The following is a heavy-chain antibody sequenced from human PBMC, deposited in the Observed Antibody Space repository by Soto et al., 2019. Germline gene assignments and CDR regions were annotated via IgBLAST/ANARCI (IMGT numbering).Heavy chain of an antibody. D-gene: IGHD4-17*01. CDR1: GGSISSSY. CDR3: ARWYGGSLDY. Sequence: SEPLSLTCTVSGGSISSSYWSWTRQPPGKGLEWIGYIYYSGSTNYNPSLKSRVTISVDTPKNQFSLQLRSVTAADTAVYYCARWYGGSLDYWGQGTLVTVAS. J-gene: IGHJ4*02. CDR2: IYYSGST. V-gene: IGHV4-59*01.